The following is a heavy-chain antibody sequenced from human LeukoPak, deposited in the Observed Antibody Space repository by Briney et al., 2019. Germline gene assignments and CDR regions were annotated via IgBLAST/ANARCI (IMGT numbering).Heavy chain of an antibody. CDR3: ARHNYVFDY. D-gene: IGHD4-11*01. Sequence: GGSLRLSCAASGFTFSNYWMTWVRQAPGKGLEWVANIKKDGTEKYYVDSVRGRFTISRDNAKSSLYLQMNSLRAEDTAVYYCARHNYVFDYWGQGTLVTVSS. V-gene: IGHV3-7*01. CDR1: GFTFSNYW. CDR2: IKKDGTEK. J-gene: IGHJ4*02.